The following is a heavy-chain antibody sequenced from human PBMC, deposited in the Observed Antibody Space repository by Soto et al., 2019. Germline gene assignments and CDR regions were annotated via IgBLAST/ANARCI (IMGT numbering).Heavy chain of an antibody. CDR2: IWYDGSNK. CDR3: ARDKVYAARGMDV. Sequence: GGSLRLSCAASGFTFSSYGMHWVRQAPGKGLEWVAVIWYDGSNKYYADSVKGRFTISRDNSKNTLYLQMNSLRAEDTAVYYCARDKVYAARGMDVWGQGTTVTVSS. D-gene: IGHD6-6*01. V-gene: IGHV3-33*01. CDR1: GFTFSSYG. J-gene: IGHJ6*02.